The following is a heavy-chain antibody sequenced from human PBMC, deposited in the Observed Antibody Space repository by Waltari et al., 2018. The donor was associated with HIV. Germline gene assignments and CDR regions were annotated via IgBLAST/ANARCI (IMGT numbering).Heavy chain of an antibody. V-gene: IGHV3-30*04. D-gene: IGHD6-13*01. CDR1: GLTCSRYA. Sequence: QVQLEESGVGVVQPGRSLRLSCAASGLTCSRYAMPWVRQAPGKGLEWVAFISYDGSNKYYADSVKGRFTISRDNSKNTLYLQMNSLRAEDTAVYYCARGRTRIRAAGTDYWGQGTLVTVSS. J-gene: IGHJ4*02. CDR2: ISYDGSNK. CDR3: ARGRTRIRAAGTDY.